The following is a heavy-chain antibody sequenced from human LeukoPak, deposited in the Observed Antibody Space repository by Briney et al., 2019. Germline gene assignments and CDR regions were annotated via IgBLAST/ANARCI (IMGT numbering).Heavy chain of an antibody. CDR3: ARGGYYGSGNDFRFDP. J-gene: IGHJ5*02. CDR2: IYYSGST. D-gene: IGHD3-10*01. Sequence: SETLSLTCTVSGGSISSSSYYWGWIRQPPGKGLEWIGYIYYSGSTNYNPSLKSRVTISVDTSKNQFSLKLSSVTAADTAVYFCARGGYYGSGNDFRFDPWGQGTLVTVSS. CDR1: GGSISSSSYY. V-gene: IGHV4-61*05.